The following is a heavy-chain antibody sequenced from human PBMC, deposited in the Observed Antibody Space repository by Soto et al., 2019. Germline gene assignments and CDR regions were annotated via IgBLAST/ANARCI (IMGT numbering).Heavy chain of an antibody. D-gene: IGHD3-16*01. V-gene: IGHV3-21*01. Sequence: GGSLRLSCAASGFTFSTYSMNWVRQAPGKGLEWVSSISSSGGYIYYTDSVKSRITVTPDTSKNQFSLHLNSVTPEDTAVYYCAREFPYYVSSDSYLDYWGQGALVTVSS. J-gene: IGHJ4*02. CDR3: AREFPYYVSSDSYLDY. CDR2: ISSSGGYI. CDR1: GFTFSTYS.